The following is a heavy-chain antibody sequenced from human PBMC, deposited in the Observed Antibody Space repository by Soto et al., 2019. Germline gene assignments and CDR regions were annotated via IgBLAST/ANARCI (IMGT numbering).Heavy chain of an antibody. CDR1: GYTFTSYA. CDR3: ARGRGGSSGYFDY. D-gene: IGHD1-26*01. Sequence: QVQLVQSGAEVKKPGASVKVSCKASGYTFTSYAMHWVRQAPGQRLEWMGWINAGNGNTKYSQKFQGRVTITRDTSASTAYVELSSLRSEDTAVYYCARGRGGSSGYFDYWGQGTLVTVSS. CDR2: INAGNGNT. V-gene: IGHV1-3*01. J-gene: IGHJ4*02.